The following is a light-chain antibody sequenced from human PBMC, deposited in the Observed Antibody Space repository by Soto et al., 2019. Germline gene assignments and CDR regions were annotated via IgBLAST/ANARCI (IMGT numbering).Light chain of an antibody. CDR2: DDE. CDR3: ATWDSSLSAL. CDR1: SSKFGSNY. J-gene: IGLJ2*01. V-gene: IGLV1-51*01. Sequence: QSVLTQPPSVSAAPGQNVTISCSGSSSKFGSNYVSWYQQLPGAAPKVLIYDDEKRPSGIPDRFSGFKSATSATLGITRVQTGDEADYYCATWDSSLSALFGGGTQLTVL.